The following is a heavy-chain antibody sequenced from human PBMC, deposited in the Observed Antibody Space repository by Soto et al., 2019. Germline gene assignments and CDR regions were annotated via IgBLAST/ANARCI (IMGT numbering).Heavy chain of an antibody. CDR3: ASTPVAARYFDY. V-gene: IGHV3-7*01. J-gene: IGHJ4*02. Sequence: EVQLVESGGGLVQPGGSLRLSCSVSGFTFNSAWMSWVRQAPGKGLEWVVNINHDGNEKFYVDSVMGRFTISRDNAKNSLFLQMSSLRVEDTAVYYCASTPVAARYFDYWGRGTLVSVTS. D-gene: IGHD6-6*01. CDR1: GFTFNSAW. CDR2: INHDGNEK.